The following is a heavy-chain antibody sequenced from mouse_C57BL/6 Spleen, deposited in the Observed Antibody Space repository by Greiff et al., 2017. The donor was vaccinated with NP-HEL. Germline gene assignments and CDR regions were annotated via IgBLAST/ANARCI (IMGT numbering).Heavy chain of an antibody. CDR2: IYPGDGDT. CDR1: GYAFSSSW. J-gene: IGHJ2*01. D-gene: IGHD4-1*01. CDR3: AREGVNWDDY. Sequence: QVQLKQSGPELVKPGASVKISCKASGYAFSSSWMNWVKQRPGKGLEWIGRIYPGDGDTNYNGKFKGKATLTADKSSSTAYMQLSSLTSEDSAVYFCAREGVNWDDYWGQGTTLTVSS. V-gene: IGHV1-82*01.